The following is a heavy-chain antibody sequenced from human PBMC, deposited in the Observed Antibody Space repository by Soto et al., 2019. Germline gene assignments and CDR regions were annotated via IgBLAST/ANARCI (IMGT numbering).Heavy chain of an antibody. V-gene: IGHV3-30-3*01. D-gene: IGHD6-19*01. CDR1: GFTFSSYA. CDR2: ISYDGSNK. J-gene: IGHJ4*02. Sequence: GGSLRLSCAASGFTFSSYAMHWVRQAPGKGLEWVAVISYDGSNKYYADSVKGRFTISRDNSKNTLYLQMNSLRAEDTAVYYCASSWQWLANFDYWGQGTLVTVSS. CDR3: ASSWQWLANFDY.